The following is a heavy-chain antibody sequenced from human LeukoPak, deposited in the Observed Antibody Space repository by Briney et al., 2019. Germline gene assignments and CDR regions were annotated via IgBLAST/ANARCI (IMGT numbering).Heavy chain of an antibody. CDR1: GYSFTSYW. D-gene: IGHD3-9*01. Sequence: GESLQISCKGSGYSFTSYWIGWVRQMPGKGLEWMGIIYPGDSDTRYSPSFQGQVTISADKSISTAYLQWSSLKASDTAMYYCASQYYDILTGSNWFDPWGQGTLVTVSS. CDR3: ASQYYDILTGSNWFDP. V-gene: IGHV5-51*01. CDR2: IYPGDSDT. J-gene: IGHJ5*02.